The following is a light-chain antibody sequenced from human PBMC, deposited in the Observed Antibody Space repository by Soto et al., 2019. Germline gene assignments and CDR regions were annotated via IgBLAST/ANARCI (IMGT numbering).Light chain of an antibody. Sequence: DIVLTQSPLSLPVTPGEPASISCRSSQSLLHSDGYNYLDWYLQKPGQSPQLLIYLCSKRASGIQARCSGSGSGTYFILKISRVEHEDVWVYYCMQGLQTLPTFGPGTAVDIK. J-gene: IGKJ3*01. CDR2: LCS. CDR1: QSLLHSDGYNY. V-gene: IGKV2-28*01. CDR3: MQGLQTLPT.